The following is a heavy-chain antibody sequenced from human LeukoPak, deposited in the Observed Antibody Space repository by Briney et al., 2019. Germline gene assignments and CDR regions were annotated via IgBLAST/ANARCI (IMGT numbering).Heavy chain of an antibody. CDR1: GFTFSGSA. CDR3: TRPGTVAGTKDY. Sequence: PGGSLRLSCAASGFTFSGSAMHWVRQASGKGPEWVGRIRSKANSYATAYAASVKGRFTISRDDSKNTAYLQMNSLKTEDTAVYYCTRPGTVAGTKDYWGQGTLVTVSS. J-gene: IGHJ4*02. V-gene: IGHV3-73*01. D-gene: IGHD6-19*01. CDR2: IRSKANSYAT.